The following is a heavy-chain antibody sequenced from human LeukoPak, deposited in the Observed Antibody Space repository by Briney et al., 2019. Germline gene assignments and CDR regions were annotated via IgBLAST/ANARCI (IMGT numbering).Heavy chain of an antibody. CDR3: ARDGTGTTGYDY. J-gene: IGHJ4*02. CDR1: GFIFSGHH. V-gene: IGHV3-30*03. CDR2: ISYDGSNK. Sequence: GGSLRLSCAASGFIFSGHHMDWVRQAPGKGLEWVAVISYDGSNKYYADSVKGRFTISRDNSKNTLYLQMNSLRAEDTAVYYCARDGTGTTGYDYWGQGTLVTVSS. D-gene: IGHD3-9*01.